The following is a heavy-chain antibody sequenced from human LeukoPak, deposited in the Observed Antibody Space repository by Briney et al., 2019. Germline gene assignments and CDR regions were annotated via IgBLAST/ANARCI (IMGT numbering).Heavy chain of an antibody. CDR1: GFTFSDYY. CDR3: AKSAYYDASGYYREYYFDY. Sequence: GGSLRLSCAASGFTFSDYYMSWIRQAPGKGLEWGSSISGSGGSTHYADSVKGRFTISRDKNKNTLYLQMNSRRAEDTAVYYCAKSAYYDASGYYREYYFDYWGEGTLVTVSS. CDR2: ISGSGGST. J-gene: IGHJ4*02. V-gene: IGHV3-23*01. D-gene: IGHD3-22*01.